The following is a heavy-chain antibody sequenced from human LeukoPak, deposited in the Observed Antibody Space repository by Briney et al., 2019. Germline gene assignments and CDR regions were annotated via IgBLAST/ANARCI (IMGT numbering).Heavy chain of an antibody. CDR3: ARRIAARRGVPFDY. D-gene: IGHD6-6*01. CDR2: IYTSGST. J-gene: IGHJ4*02. V-gene: IGHV4-4*07. Sequence: PSETLSLTCTVSGYSISSGYYWGWIRQPAGKGLEWIGRIYTSGSTTYNPSLKSRVTMSVDTSKNQFSLKLSPVTAADTAVYYCARRIAARRGVPFDYWGQGTLVTVSS. CDR1: GYSISSGYY.